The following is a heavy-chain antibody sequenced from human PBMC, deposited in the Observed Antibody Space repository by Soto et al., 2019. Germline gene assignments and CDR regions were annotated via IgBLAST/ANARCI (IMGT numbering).Heavy chain of an antibody. CDR1: GGSFSGYY. D-gene: IGHD3-22*01. V-gene: IGHV4-34*01. Sequence: SETLSLTCAVYGGSFSGYYWSWIRQPPGKGLEWIGEINHSGSTTYNPSVKNRVTISVDTSKNQFSLKLSSVTAADTAVYYCARGSGLSVYDSSGYYDYWGQGTLVTVSS. CDR2: INHSGST. CDR3: ARGSGLSVYDSSGYYDY. J-gene: IGHJ4*02.